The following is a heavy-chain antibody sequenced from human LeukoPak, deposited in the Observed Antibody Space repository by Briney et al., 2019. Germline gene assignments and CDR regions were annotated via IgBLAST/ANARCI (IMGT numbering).Heavy chain of an antibody. CDR1: GFTFSSYG. CDR3: AKDLAYWGSNYYYYGMDV. V-gene: IGHV3-30*02. J-gene: IGHJ6*02. CDR2: IRYDGSNK. Sequence: GGSLRLSCAASGFTFSSYGMHWVRQAPGKGLEWVAFIRYDGSNKYYADSVKGRFTISRDDSKNTLYLQMNSLRAEDTAVYYCAKDLAYWGSNYYYYGMDVWGQGTTVTVSS. D-gene: IGHD7-27*01.